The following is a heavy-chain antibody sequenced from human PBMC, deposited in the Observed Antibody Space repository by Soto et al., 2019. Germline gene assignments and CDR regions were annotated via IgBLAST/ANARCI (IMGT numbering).Heavy chain of an antibody. CDR3: AGHSSGVPGYYYGMDV. V-gene: IGHV1-69*12. CDR1: GGTFSSYA. Sequence: QVQLVQSGAEVKKPGSSVKVSCKASGGTFSSYAISWVRQAPGQGLEWRGGIIPIYDTADYAQKFQGRVTITADESTNTAYMELSSLRSEDTAVYYCAGHSSGVPGYYYGMDVWGQGTTVTVSS. J-gene: IGHJ6*02. D-gene: IGHD3-22*01. CDR2: IIPIYDTA.